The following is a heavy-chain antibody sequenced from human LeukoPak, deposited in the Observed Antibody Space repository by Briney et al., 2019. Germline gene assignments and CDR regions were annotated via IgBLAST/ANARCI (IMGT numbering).Heavy chain of an antibody. CDR2: VSGSGTTT. CDR1: GFTFTNYA. Sequence: GGSLRLSCVASGFTFTNYAMSWVRQAPGKGLEWVSTVSGSGTTTYYADSVKGRFTISRDNAKNSLYLQMNSLRAEDTAVYYCASGIPSSGWYFDLFDYWGQGTLVTVSS. V-gene: IGHV3-23*01. D-gene: IGHD6-19*01. J-gene: IGHJ4*02. CDR3: ASGIPSSGWYFDLFDY.